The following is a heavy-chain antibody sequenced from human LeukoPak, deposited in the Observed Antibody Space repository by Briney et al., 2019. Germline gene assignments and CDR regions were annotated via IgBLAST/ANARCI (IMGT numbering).Heavy chain of an antibody. CDR1: GFTFSDYY. CDR2: ISGSSGYT. CDR3: ARGTATTAYFDY. V-gene: IGHV3-11*06. Sequence: GGSLRLSCEASGFTFSDYYMSWVRQAPGKWLEWVSYISGSSGYTKYADSMKGRFTISRDHPKNSLYLQVNSLRAEDTAVYYCARGTATTAYFDYWGQGTPVTVSS. J-gene: IGHJ4*02. D-gene: IGHD1-1*01.